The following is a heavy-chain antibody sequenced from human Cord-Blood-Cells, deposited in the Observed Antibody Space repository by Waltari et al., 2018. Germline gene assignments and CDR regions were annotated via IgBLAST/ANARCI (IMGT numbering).Heavy chain of an antibody. V-gene: IGHV3-53*01. Sequence: RLSCAASGFTVSSNYMSWVRQAPGKGLEWVSVIYSGGSTYYADSVKGRFTISRDNSKNTLYLQMNSLRAEDTAVYYCSAGSSGWYDYWGQGTLVTVSS. J-gene: IGHJ4*02. CDR3: SAGSSGWYDY. CDR1: GFTVSSNY. D-gene: IGHD6-19*01. CDR2: IYSGGST.